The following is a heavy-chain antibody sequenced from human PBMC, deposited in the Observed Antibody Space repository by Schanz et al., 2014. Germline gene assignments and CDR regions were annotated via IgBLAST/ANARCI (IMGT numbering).Heavy chain of an antibody. CDR1: GFTFTTHS. CDR3: ASGVHVSSLQKGLQF. D-gene: IGHD3-10*01. Sequence: DVQLLESGGGLVQPGGSLRLSCAASGFTFTTHSMTWVRQAPGKGLEWVSGISGSGGSTYYADSVKGRFTISRDNAKNSVSLQMRRLRVEDTAVYYCASGVHVSSLQKGLQFWGRGTLXIVSS. CDR2: ISGSGGST. V-gene: IGHV3-23*01. J-gene: IGHJ1*01.